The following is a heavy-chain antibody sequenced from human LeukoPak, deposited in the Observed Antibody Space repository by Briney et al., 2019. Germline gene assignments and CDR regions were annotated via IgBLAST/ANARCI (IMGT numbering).Heavy chain of an antibody. V-gene: IGHV3-21*01. Sequence: PGTSLRLSCAASGLTFKSYGMHWVRQAPGKGLEWVSSISSSSSYIYYADSVKGRFTISRDNAKNSLYLQMNSLRAEDTAVYYCARVTPHGYTDFDYWGQGTLVTVSS. D-gene: IGHD5-24*01. CDR1: GLTFKSYG. CDR2: ISSSSSYI. J-gene: IGHJ4*02. CDR3: ARVTPHGYTDFDY.